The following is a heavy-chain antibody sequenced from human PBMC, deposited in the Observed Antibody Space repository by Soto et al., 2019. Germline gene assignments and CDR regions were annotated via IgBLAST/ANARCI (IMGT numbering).Heavy chain of an antibody. CDR1: GFSLTTSGVG. CDR3: AHRVLRTVFGLVTTTAIYFDF. V-gene: IGHV2-5*02. Sequence: QIALNESGPTVVSPTETLTLTCRFSGFSLTTSGVGVGWISQSPGKAPEWLALIYWDDDKRYSASLKSRLTITKDTSKNQVVLTVSDLAPTDTATYYCAHRVLRTVFGLVTTTAIYFDFWGQGTPVAVSS. D-gene: IGHD3-3*01. CDR2: IYWDDDK. J-gene: IGHJ4*02.